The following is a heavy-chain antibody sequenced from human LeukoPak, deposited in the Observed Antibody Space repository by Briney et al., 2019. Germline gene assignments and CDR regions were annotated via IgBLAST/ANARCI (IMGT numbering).Heavy chain of an antibody. Sequence: GESLKISCKASGYTFTNYWIGWVRQMPGKGPEWMGIMYPGDSDTRYSPSFQGQVTISADKSISTAYLQWSSLKASDTAMYYCAASTYGSGSYVGFDSWGQGTLVTVSS. CDR3: AASTYGSGSYVGFDS. CDR1: GYTFTNYW. V-gene: IGHV5-51*01. D-gene: IGHD3-10*01. CDR2: MYPGDSDT. J-gene: IGHJ4*02.